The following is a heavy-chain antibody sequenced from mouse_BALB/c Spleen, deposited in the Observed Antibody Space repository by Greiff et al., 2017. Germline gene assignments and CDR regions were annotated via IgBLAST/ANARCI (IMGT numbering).Heavy chain of an antibody. J-gene: IGHJ2*01. CDR3: AREEGLRYYFDY. D-gene: IGHD2-2*01. CDR1: GFTFSSYA. CDR2: ISSGGST. V-gene: IGHV5-6-5*01. Sequence: DVKLVESGGGLVKPGGSLKLSCAASGFTFSSYAMSWVRQNPEKRLEWVASISSGGSTYYPDSVKGRFTLSRDNARNILYLQMSSLRSEDTAMYYCAREEGLRYYFDYWGQGTTLTVSS.